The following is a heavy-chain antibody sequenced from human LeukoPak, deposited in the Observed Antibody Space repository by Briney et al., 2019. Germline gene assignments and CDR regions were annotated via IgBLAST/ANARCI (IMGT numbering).Heavy chain of an antibody. Sequence: ASVKVSCKVSGYTLTELSMHWVRQAPGKGLEWMGGFDAEDGETIYAQKFQGRVTMTEDTSTDTAYMELSSLTSGDTAVYYCATDGNYYDSSGYYKRWGQGTLVTVSS. D-gene: IGHD3-22*01. V-gene: IGHV1-24*01. CDR3: ATDGNYYDSSGYYKR. CDR1: GYTLTELS. J-gene: IGHJ4*02. CDR2: FDAEDGET.